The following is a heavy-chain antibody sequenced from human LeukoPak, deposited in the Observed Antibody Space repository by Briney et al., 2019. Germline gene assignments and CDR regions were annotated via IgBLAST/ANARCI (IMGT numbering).Heavy chain of an antibody. CDR1: GYTFTGYY. V-gene: IGHV1-2*02. CDR3: ARGQGYFDWLSYSQDY. D-gene: IGHD3-9*01. Sequence: GASVKVSCKASGYTFTGYYMHWVRQAPGQGLEWMGWINPNSGGTNYTQKFQGRVTMTRDTSINTAYMELSRLRSDDTAVYYCARGQGYFDWLSYSQDYWGQGTLVTVSS. J-gene: IGHJ4*02. CDR2: INPNSGGT.